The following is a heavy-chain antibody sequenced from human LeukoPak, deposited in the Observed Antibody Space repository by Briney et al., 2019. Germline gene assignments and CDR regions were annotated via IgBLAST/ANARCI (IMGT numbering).Heavy chain of an antibody. J-gene: IGHJ4*02. Sequence: SETLSLTCTVSGGSISSSSYYWGWIRQPPGKGLEWIGSIYYSGSTYYNPSLKSRVTISVDTSKNQFSLKLSSVTAADTAVYYCARDQPRVRYFDWLSPEDYFDYWGQGTLVTVSS. CDR3: ARDQPRVRYFDWLSPEDYFDY. V-gene: IGHV4-39*07. D-gene: IGHD3-9*01. CDR1: GGSISSSSYY. CDR2: IYYSGST.